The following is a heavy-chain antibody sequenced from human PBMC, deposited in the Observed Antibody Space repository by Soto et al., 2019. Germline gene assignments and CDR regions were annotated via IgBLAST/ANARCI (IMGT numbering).Heavy chain of an antibody. Sequence: GGSLRLSCAASGFTFRSFTMNWVRQAPGKGLEWVSTISSNSAYIYYTDALRGRFTISRDNAKNSLHLQMNSLRAEDTAVYYCTRDASRDSSARGWFVPWGPGTLVTVSS. CDR2: ISSNSAYI. CDR1: GFTFRSFT. CDR3: TRDASRDSSARGWFVP. D-gene: IGHD6-13*01. V-gene: IGHV3-21*01. J-gene: IGHJ5*02.